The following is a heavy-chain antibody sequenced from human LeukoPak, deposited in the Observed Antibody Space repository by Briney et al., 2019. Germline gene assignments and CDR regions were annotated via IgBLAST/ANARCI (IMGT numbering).Heavy chain of an antibody. Sequence: GGSLRLSCAVTGFTFSTRAMTWVRQAPGKGLEWVSAISISGKTYYAESVKGRFTISRDNSKNTLYLQLNGLRVEDTAVYFCAKGKAAGLLDWFDPWGPGTLVTVSS. V-gene: IGHV3-23*01. CDR1: GFTFSTRA. D-gene: IGHD6-19*01. J-gene: IGHJ5*02. CDR3: AKGKAAGLLDWFDP. CDR2: ISISGKT.